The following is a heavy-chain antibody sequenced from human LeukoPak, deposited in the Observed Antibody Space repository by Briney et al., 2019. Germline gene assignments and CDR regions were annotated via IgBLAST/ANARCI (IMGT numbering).Heavy chain of an antibody. Sequence: GESLKISCKGSGYSFPNYWIGWVRQMPGKGLEWMGIIYPGDSHTRYSPSSQDQVTISVDKSISTAYLQWSSLKASDTAMYYCARGPYAYTSSATLGSYNWFDPWGQGSLVTVSS. CDR1: GYSFPNYW. CDR3: ARGPYAYTSSATLGSYNWFDP. D-gene: IGHD2-2*02. J-gene: IGHJ5*02. CDR2: IYPGDSHT. V-gene: IGHV5-51*01.